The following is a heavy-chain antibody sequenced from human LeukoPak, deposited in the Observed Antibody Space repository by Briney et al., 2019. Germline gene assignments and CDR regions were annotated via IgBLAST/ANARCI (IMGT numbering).Heavy chain of an antibody. V-gene: IGHV3-23*01. CDR1: GFSFNTFA. CDR3: AWGSSSWDDAFDI. J-gene: IGHJ3*02. CDR2: ISGSGGST. D-gene: IGHD6-13*01. Sequence: GGSLRLSCAASGFSFNTFAMTWVRQAPGKGLEWVSAISGSGGSTYYADSVKGRFTISRDNSKNTLYLQMNSLRAEDTAVYYCAWGSSSWDDAFDIWGQGTMVTVSS.